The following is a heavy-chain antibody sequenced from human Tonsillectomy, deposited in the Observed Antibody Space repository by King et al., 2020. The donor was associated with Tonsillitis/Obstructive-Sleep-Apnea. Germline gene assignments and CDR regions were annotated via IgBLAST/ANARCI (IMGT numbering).Heavy chain of an antibody. CDR3: AKGDFCSSTSCNSYMDV. CDR2: ISWNSGSI. V-gene: IGHV3-9*01. Sequence: VQLVESGGGLVQPGRSLRLSCAASGFTFDDYAMHWVRQAPGKGLEWVSGISWNSGSIGYADSVKGRFTISRDNAKNSLYLRMNSLRAEDTALYYCAKGDFCSSTSCNSYMDVWGKGTTVTVSS. D-gene: IGHD2-2*01. CDR1: GFTFDDYA. J-gene: IGHJ6*03.